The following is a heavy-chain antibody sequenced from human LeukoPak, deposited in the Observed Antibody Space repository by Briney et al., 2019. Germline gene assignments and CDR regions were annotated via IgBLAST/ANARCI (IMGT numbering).Heavy chain of an antibody. J-gene: IGHJ6*02. CDR2: INSDGSNT. CDR3: AREIVVVPAAPAPDYYYYGMDV. Sequence: RGSLRLSCAASGFTFSSYWMHWVRRAPGKGLVWVSRINSDGSNTSYADSVKGRFTISRDNAKNTLYLQMNSLRAEDTAVYYCAREIVVVPAAPAPDYYYYGMDVWGEGTTVT. CDR1: GFTFSSYW. D-gene: IGHD2-2*01. V-gene: IGHV3-74*01.